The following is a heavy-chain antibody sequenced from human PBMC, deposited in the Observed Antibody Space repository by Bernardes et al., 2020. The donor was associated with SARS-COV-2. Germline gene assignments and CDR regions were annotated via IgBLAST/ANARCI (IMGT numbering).Heavy chain of an antibody. CDR1: GFTFTAYY. CDR2: VRSNSGGT. D-gene: IGHD6-13*01. V-gene: IGHV1-2*02. Sequence: ASGKVSCTASGFTFTAYYIHWMRQAPGQPLEWMGWVRSNSGGTLFARKFLDRVTMTRDTSISTAEMELRRLTSEDTALYYCARAAGRDGFDLWGLGTLVTVSS. J-gene: IGHJ2*01. CDR3: ARAAGRDGFDL.